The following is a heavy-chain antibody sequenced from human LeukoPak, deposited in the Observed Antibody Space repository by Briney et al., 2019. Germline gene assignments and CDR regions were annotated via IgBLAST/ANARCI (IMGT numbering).Heavy chain of an antibody. CDR3: ARAAVSGATTRNWFDP. CDR2: IYYSGST. CDR1: GGSISSSSYY. D-gene: IGHD1-26*01. V-gene: IGHV4-39*01. J-gene: IGHJ5*01. Sequence: SETLSLTCTVSGGSISSSSYYWGWIRQPPGKGLEWIGSIYYSGSTYYNPSLKSRVTISVDTSKNQFSLKLSSVTAADTAVYYCARAAVSGATTRNWFDPSGQGTLVTVSS.